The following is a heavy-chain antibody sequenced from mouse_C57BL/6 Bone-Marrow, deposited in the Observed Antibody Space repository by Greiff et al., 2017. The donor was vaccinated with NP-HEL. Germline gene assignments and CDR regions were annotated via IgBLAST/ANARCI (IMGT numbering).Heavy chain of an antibody. J-gene: IGHJ2*01. Sequence: VMLVESGAELARPGASVKLSCKASGYTFTSYGISWVKQRTGQGLEWIGEIYPRSGNTYYNEKFKGKATLTADKSSSTAYMELRSLTSEDSAVYFCARGGYGNYLGDFDYWGQGTTLTVSS. D-gene: IGHD2-10*02. CDR3: ARGGYGNYLGDFDY. CDR1: GYTFTSYG. CDR2: IYPRSGNT. V-gene: IGHV1-81*01.